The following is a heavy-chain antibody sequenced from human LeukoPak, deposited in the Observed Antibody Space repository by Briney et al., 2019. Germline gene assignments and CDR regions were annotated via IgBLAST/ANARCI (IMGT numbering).Heavy chain of an antibody. CDR3: ARSGGDGYNWGFDY. D-gene: IGHD5-24*01. Sequence: PGGSLSLSCAASGFTFSSYEMNWVRQAPGKGLEWVSYISSSGSTIYYADSVKGRFTISRDNAKNSLYLQMNSLRAEDTAVYYCARSGGDGYNWGFDYWGQGTLVTVSS. CDR2: ISSSGSTI. CDR1: GFTFSSYE. V-gene: IGHV3-48*03. J-gene: IGHJ4*02.